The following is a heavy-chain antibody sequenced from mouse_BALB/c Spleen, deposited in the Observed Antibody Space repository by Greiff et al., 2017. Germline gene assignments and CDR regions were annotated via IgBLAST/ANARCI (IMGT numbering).Heavy chain of an antibody. J-gene: IGHJ2*01. CDR3: TTYGNYVGFDY. V-gene: IGHV6-6*02. CDR1: GFTFSNYW. CDR2: IRLKSNNYAT. Sequence: EVQGVESGGGLVQPGGSMKLSCVASGFTFSNYWMNWVRQSPEKGLEWVAEIRLKSNNYATHYAESVKGRFTISRDDSKSSVYLQMNNLRAEDTGIYYCTTYGNYVGFDYWGQGTTLTVSS. D-gene: IGHD2-10*02.